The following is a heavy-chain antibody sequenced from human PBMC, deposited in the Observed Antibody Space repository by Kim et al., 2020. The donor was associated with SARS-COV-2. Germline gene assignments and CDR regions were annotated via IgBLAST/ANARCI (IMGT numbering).Heavy chain of an antibody. J-gene: IGHJ4*02. Sequence: EWMGWIGAYNGNTNYAQKLQGRVTMTTDTSTSTAYMELRSLRSDDTAVYYCARELDIVLVPAATILRDYWGQGTLVTVSS. D-gene: IGHD2-2*03. CDR2: IGAYNGNT. V-gene: IGHV1-18*01. CDR3: ARELDIVLVPAATILRDY.